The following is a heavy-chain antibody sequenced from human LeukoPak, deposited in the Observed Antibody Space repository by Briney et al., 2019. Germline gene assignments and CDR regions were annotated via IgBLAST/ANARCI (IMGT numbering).Heavy chain of an antibody. CDR3: ARVPRLRSGYYTDYYYYMDV. CDR1: GGTFSSYA. V-gene: IGHV1-69*05. J-gene: IGHJ6*03. CDR2: IIPIFGTA. Sequence: SVKVSCKASGGTFSSYAISWVRPAPGQGLEWMGGIIPIFGTANYAQKFQGRVTITTDESTSTAYMELSSLRSEDTAVYYCARVPRLRSGYYTDYYYYMDVWGKGTTVTVSS. D-gene: IGHD3-3*01.